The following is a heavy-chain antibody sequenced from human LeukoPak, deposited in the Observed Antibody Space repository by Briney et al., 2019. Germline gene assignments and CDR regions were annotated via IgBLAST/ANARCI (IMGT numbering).Heavy chain of an antibody. D-gene: IGHD6-19*01. CDR2: INHSGST. J-gene: IGHJ4*02. CDR1: GGSFSGYC. V-gene: IGHV4-34*01. Sequence: SETLSLTCAVYGGSFSGYCWSWIRQPPGKGLEWIGEINHSGSTNYNPSLKSRVTISVDKSKNQFSLKLSSVTAADTAVYYCARDSGSGWYRDYFDYWGQGTLVTVSS. CDR3: ARDSGSGWYRDYFDY.